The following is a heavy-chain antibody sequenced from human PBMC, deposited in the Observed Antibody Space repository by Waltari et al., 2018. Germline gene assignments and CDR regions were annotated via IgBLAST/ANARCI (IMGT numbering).Heavy chain of an antibody. Sequence: QVQLVQSGAEVKKPGASVKVSCKASGYPFTSYAMHWVRQAPGKRLEWMGWINAGNGNTKYSQKFQGRVTITRDTSASTAYMELSSLRSEDTAVYYCARGSPSGYDPNYYYYGMDVWGQGTTVTVSS. V-gene: IGHV1-3*01. D-gene: IGHD5-12*01. CDR3: ARGSPSGYDPNYYYYGMDV. CDR2: INAGNGNT. J-gene: IGHJ6*02. CDR1: GYPFTSYA.